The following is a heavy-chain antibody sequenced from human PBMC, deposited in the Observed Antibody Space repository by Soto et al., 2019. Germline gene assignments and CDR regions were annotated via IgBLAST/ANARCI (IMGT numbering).Heavy chain of an antibody. CDR3: ARAYGGKTEGFDY. J-gene: IGHJ4*02. CDR2: ISSSSSYI. D-gene: IGHD4-17*01. V-gene: IGHV3-21*01. Sequence: EVQVVESGGGLVKPGGSLRLSCAASGFTFSSSGMTWVRQAPGKGLEWVSSISSSSSYIYYADSVKGRFSISRDNAKNPLYLQMKSLRAEDTAVYYCARAYGGKTEGFDYWGLGTLVTVS. CDR1: GFTFSSSG.